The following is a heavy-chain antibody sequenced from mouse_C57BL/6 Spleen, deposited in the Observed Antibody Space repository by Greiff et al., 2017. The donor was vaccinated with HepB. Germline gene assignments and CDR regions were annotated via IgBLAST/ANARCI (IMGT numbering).Heavy chain of an antibody. J-gene: IGHJ3*01. V-gene: IGHV1-61*01. D-gene: IGHD1-1*02. CDR1: GYTFTSYW. CDR3: ARSYGAVVY. CDR2: IYPSDSET. Sequence: VQLQQPGAELVRPGSSVKLSCKASGYTFTSYWMDWVKQRPGQGLEWIGNIYPSDSETHYNQKFKDKATLTVDKSSSTAYMQLSSLTSEDSAVYYCARSYGAVVYRGQGTLVTGSA.